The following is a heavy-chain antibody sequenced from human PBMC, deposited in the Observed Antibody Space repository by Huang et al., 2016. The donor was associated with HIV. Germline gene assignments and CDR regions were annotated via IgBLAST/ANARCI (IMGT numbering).Heavy chain of an antibody. V-gene: IGHV3-30-3*01. J-gene: IGHJ3*02. CDR1: GFPFNNHA. Sequence: QVQLVESGGGVVQPGRSLRLSCAASGFPFNNHAMHWVRQARGKGLGWVAVISNDGSNTYYADSAKGRFTISRDSSKSTLFLHMTSLRTEDTAVYYCARAKDTWDAYDIWGQGTMVIVSS. CDR2: ISNDGSNT. D-gene: IGHD5-18*01. CDR3: ARAKDTWDAYDI.